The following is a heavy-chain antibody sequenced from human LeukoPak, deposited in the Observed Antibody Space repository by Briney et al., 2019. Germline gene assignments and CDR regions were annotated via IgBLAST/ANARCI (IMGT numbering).Heavy chain of an antibody. Sequence: GESLKISCKGSGYSFTSYWIGWVRPMPGKRLEWMGIIYPCDSDTRYNQSFQSQVIISADKSISTAYLQWSSLEASDTAMYYCASGGYSYGYGGDYWGQGTLVTVSS. J-gene: IGHJ4*02. D-gene: IGHD5-18*01. CDR1: GYSFTSYW. CDR2: IYPCDSDT. CDR3: ASGGYSYGYGGDY. V-gene: IGHV5-51*01.